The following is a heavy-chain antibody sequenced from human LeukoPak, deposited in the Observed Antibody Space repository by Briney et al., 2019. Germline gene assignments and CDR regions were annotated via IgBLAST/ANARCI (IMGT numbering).Heavy chain of an antibody. CDR1: GGSFSGYY. CDR3: ARGRQWLRLPCDY. Sequence: SETLSLTCAVYGGSFSGYYWSWIRQPPGKGLEWIGEINHSGSTNYNPSLKSRVTISVDTSKNQFSLKLSSVTAADTAVYYCARGRQWLRLPCDYWGQGTLVTVSS. CDR2: INHSGST. J-gene: IGHJ4*02. V-gene: IGHV4-34*01. D-gene: IGHD5-12*01.